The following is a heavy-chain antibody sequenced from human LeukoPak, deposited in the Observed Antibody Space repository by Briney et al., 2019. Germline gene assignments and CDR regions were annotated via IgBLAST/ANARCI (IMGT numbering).Heavy chain of an antibody. Sequence: PXXTLSLTCTVSGGSISSYYWSWIRQPPGKGLEWIGYIYTSGSTNYNPSLKSRVTISVDTSKNQFSLKLSSVTAADTAVYYCARRGNSGYDWLHWFDPWGQGTLVTVSS. CDR2: IYTSGST. V-gene: IGHV4-4*09. CDR1: GGSISSYY. J-gene: IGHJ5*02. CDR3: ARRGNSGYDWLHWFDP. D-gene: IGHD5-12*01.